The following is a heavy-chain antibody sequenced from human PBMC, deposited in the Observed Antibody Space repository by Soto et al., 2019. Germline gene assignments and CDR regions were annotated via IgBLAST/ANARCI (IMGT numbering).Heavy chain of an antibody. CDR2: IRSNDESI. CDR1: GFTFTRYS. V-gene: IGHV3-48*04. Sequence: GGSLRLSCAASGFTFTRYSMNWVRQAPGKGLEWVSNIRSNDESIYYADSVKGRFSMSRDNAKNSLYLEMNSLRAEDTAVYYCARESEDLTSNFDYWGQGTLVTVSS. CDR3: ARESEDLTSNFDY. J-gene: IGHJ4*02.